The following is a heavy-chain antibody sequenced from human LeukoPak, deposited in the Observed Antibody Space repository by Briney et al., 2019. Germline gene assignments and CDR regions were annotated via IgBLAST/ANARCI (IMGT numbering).Heavy chain of an antibody. D-gene: IGHD3-3*01. Sequence: SETLSLTCTVSGGSISSYYWSWIRQPAGKGLEWIGRIYTSGSTNYSPSLKSRVTMSVDTSKNQFSLKLSSVTAADTAVYYCARDQSPDFWSGYQFFDIWGQGTMVTVSS. J-gene: IGHJ3*02. CDR3: ARDQSPDFWSGYQFFDI. CDR1: GGSISSYY. CDR2: IYTSGST. V-gene: IGHV4-4*07.